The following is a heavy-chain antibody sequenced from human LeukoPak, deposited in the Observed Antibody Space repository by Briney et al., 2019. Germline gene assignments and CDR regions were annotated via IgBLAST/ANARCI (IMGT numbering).Heavy chain of an antibody. J-gene: IGHJ5*02. V-gene: IGHV1-2*02. Sequence: ASVKVFCKASGYTFTDYYMHWVRQAPGQGLEWMGWINPNSGGTNYAQKFQGRVTMTRDTSISTAYMELSRLRSDDTAVYYCARVLDPDYGDFALGWFDPWGQGTLVTVSS. CDR2: INPNSGGT. CDR1: GYTFTDYY. D-gene: IGHD4-17*01. CDR3: ARVLDPDYGDFALGWFDP.